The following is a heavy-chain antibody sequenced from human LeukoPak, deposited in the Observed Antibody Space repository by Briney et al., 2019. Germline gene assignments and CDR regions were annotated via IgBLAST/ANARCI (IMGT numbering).Heavy chain of an antibody. Sequence: ASVTVSFKASGYTFTSYAMNWVRQAPGQGLEWMGWINTNTGNPTYAQGFTGRFVFSLDTSVSTAYLQISSLKAADTAVYYCASQPNWGGPSTCYMDVWGKGTTVTVSS. CDR3: ASQPNWGGPSTCYMDV. CDR2: INTNTGNP. D-gene: IGHD7-27*01. J-gene: IGHJ6*03. CDR1: GYTFTSYA. V-gene: IGHV7-4-1*02.